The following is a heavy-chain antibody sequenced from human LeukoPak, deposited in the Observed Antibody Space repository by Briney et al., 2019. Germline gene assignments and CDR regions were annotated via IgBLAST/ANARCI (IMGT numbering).Heavy chain of an antibody. V-gene: IGHV4-34*01. CDR3: ARGYCSSTSCSTIYFDY. CDR2: INHSGST. CDR1: GVSFSGYY. J-gene: IGHJ4*02. Sequence: SETLSLTCAVYGVSFSGYYWSWIRQPPGKGLEWIGEINHSGSTNYNPSLKSRVTISVDTSKNQFSLKLSSVTAADTAVYYCARGYCSSTSCSTIYFDYWGQGTLVTVSS. D-gene: IGHD2-2*02.